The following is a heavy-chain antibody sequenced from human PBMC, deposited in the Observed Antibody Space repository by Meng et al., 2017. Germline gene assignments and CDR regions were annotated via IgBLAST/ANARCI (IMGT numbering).Heavy chain of an antibody. D-gene: IGHD6-19*01. Sequence: ASVKVSCKASGYTFTSYDINWVRQATGQGLEWMGWMNPNSGNTGYAQKFQGRVTMTRNTSISTAYMELSSLRSEDTAVYYCARENSGWYITQNWFDPWGQGTLVTVSS. CDR1: GYTFTSYD. CDR3: ARENSGWYITQNWFDP. V-gene: IGHV1-8*01. CDR2: MNPNSGNT. J-gene: IGHJ5*02.